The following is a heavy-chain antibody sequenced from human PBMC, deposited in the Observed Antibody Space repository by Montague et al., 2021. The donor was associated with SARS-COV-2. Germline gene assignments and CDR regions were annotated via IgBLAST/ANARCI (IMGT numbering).Heavy chain of an antibody. J-gene: IGHJ3*02. Sequence: TLSLTCTVSGGSISSGSYYWSWIRQPAGKGLEWIGRIYTSGSTNYNPSLKSRVTISVDTSKNQFSLKLSSVTAADTAAYYCARVPPYYYDSSGYYSGAFDIWGQGTMVTVSS. CDR1: GGSISSGSYY. V-gene: IGHV4-61*02. D-gene: IGHD3-22*01. CDR2: IYTSGST. CDR3: ARVPPYYYDSSGYYSGAFDI.